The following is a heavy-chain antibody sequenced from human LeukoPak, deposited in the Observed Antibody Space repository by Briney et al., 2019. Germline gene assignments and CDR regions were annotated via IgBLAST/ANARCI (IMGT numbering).Heavy chain of an antibody. CDR1: GGSVSSGSYY. V-gene: IGHV4-61*01. D-gene: IGHD3-9*01. Sequence: SSETLSLTCTVYGGSVSSGSYYWSWIRQPPGKGLEWIGYMYYSGSTNYNPSLKSRVTISVDTSKNQFSLKLSSVTAADTAVYYCARGPRVLRYFDWLLPYYFDYWGQGTLVTVSS. CDR2: MYYSGST. J-gene: IGHJ4*02. CDR3: ARGPRVLRYFDWLLPYYFDY.